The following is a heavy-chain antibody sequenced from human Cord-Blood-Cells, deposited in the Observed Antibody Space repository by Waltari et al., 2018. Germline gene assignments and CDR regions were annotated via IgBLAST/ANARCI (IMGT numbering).Heavy chain of an antibody. Sequence: QLQLQESGPGLVKPSETLSLTCTVSGGSISSSSYYWGWIRQPPGKGLEWMWSIYYSGSTYYSPPLKSRVTISVDTSKNPFSLKLGSVTAADTAVYYCASHEHYYGSGSYYNYFDYWGQGTLVTVSS. CDR1: GGSISSSSYY. CDR3: ASHEHYYGSGSYYNYFDY. CDR2: IYYSGST. D-gene: IGHD3-10*01. V-gene: IGHV4-39*07. J-gene: IGHJ4*02.